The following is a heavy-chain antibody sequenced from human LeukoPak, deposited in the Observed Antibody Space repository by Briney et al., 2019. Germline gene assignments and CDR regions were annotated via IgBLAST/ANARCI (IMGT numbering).Heavy chain of an antibody. J-gene: IGHJ3*01. V-gene: IGHV3-74*01. CDR1: GFTLTTYW. CDR3: ARDGTAEGSSWYFAFDV. Sequence: GGGLRLSCAAPGFTLTTYWVHWVRQAPGEGVVWGSRINNDGSSRRYADSVKGRFTISRDNAKNTLYLQMNSLTAEDTAVYYCARDGTAEGSSWYFAFDVWGQGTMVTVSS. CDR2: INNDGSSR. D-gene: IGHD6-13*01.